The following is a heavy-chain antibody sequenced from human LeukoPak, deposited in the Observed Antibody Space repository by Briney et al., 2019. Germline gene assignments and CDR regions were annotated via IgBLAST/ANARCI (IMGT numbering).Heavy chain of an antibody. D-gene: IGHD2-15*01. CDR2: ISNSGGTT. CDR1: GFTFSTYA. Sequence: GGSLRLSCAASGFTFSTYAMSWVRQAPGKGLEWLSAISNSGGTTYYADSVKGRFTISRDNSQNTLYLQMSSLRAEDTAVYFCVKRIVVATTRYFDYWGQGTLVTVSS. CDR3: VKRIVVATTRYFDY. J-gene: IGHJ4*02. V-gene: IGHV3-23*01.